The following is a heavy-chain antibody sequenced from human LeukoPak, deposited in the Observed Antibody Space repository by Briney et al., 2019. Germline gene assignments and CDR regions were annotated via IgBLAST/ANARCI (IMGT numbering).Heavy chain of an antibody. CDR3: AREDGYDLFDY. V-gene: IGHV4-59*01. CDR2: IYYSGST. J-gene: IGHJ4*02. CDR1: GGSISSYY. Sequence: PSETLSLTCTVSGGSISSYYWSWIRQPPGKGLEWIGYIYYSGSTNYNPSLKSRVTISVDTPKNQFSQKLSSVTAADTAVYYCAREDGYDLFDYWGQGTLVTVSS. D-gene: IGHD5-12*01.